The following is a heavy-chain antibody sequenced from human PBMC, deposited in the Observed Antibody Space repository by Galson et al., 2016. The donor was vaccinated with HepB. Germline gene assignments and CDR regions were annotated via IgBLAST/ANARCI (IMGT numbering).Heavy chain of an antibody. CDR3: SRQGGVTWFGELGAFDS. J-gene: IGHJ4*02. CDR2: IYFSGST. V-gene: IGHV4-34*01. CDR1: GGSFSVYY. D-gene: IGHD3-10*01. Sequence: ETLSLTCAVYGGSFSVYYWNWIRQPPGKGLEWIGSIYFSGSTYYKPSLQSRVTLSLDTSKNQFSLKLTSLTAANTAVYFCSRQGGVTWFGELGAFDSWGQGTLVTVSS.